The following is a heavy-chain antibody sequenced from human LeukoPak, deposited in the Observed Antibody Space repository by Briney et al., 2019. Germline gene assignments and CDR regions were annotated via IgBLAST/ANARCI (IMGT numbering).Heavy chain of an antibody. Sequence: KSGGSLRLSCAASGFTFSSYSMNWVRQAPGKGLERVSSITSSSSYIYYADSVKGRFTISRDKAKNSLYLQMNSLRAEDTAVYYCARSNWTDVSFDYWGQGTLVTVSS. CDR2: ITSSSSYI. J-gene: IGHJ4*02. CDR3: ARSNWTDVSFDY. CDR1: GFTFSSYS. V-gene: IGHV3-21*01. D-gene: IGHD1-1*01.